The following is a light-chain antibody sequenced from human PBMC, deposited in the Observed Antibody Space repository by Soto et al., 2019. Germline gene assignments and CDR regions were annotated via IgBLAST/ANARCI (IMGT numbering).Light chain of an antibody. CDR1: RSISSF. Sequence: DIQMTQSPSSLSASVGDRVTITCRASRSISSFLNWYQQKPGKAPKILIYAASSLQSGVPSRFSGSGSGTDFTLTISSLQPEDFATYYCQQSYSTPYTFGQGTKLELK. CDR2: AAS. J-gene: IGKJ2*01. CDR3: QQSYSTPYT. V-gene: IGKV1-39*01.